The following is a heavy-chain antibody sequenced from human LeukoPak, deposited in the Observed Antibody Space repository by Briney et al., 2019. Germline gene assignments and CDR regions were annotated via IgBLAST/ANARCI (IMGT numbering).Heavy chain of an antibody. Sequence: GGSLRLSCAASGFTFSSYSMNWVRQAPGKGLEWVSSITRSNYIYYADPVKGRFTISRDNAKNSLYLQMNSLRAEDTAVYYCARRSVAGSLDYWGQGTLVTVSS. CDR2: ITRSNYI. D-gene: IGHD6-19*01. J-gene: IGHJ4*02. CDR3: ARRSVAGSLDY. V-gene: IGHV3-21*06. CDR1: GFTFSSYS.